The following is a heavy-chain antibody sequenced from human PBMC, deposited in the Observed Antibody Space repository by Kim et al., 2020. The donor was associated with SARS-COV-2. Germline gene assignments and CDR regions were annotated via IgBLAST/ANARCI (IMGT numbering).Heavy chain of an antibody. CDR1: GGSFSGYY. Sequence: SETLSLTCAVYGGSFSGYYWSWIRQPPGKGLEWIGEINHSGSTNYNPSLKSRVTISVDTSKNQFSLKLSSVTAADTAVYYCARIESMKRDGYKSWGQGTLVTVSS. D-gene: IGHD5-12*01. J-gene: IGHJ4*02. CDR3: ARIESMKRDGYKS. V-gene: IGHV4-34*01. CDR2: INHSGST.